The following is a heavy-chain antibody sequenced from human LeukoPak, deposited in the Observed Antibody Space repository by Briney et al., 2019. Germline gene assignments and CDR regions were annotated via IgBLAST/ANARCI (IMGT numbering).Heavy chain of an antibody. V-gene: IGHV3-23*01. D-gene: IGHD1-1*01. CDR1: GFSFSDYA. CDR3: AKANWVSNADAVW. Sequence: HSGGSLRLSCAASGFSFSDYAMSWVRQAPARGAEWVSSIRGGGEIFYADSVKGRFTLSRDDSTNTVYLQMNNLRVEDTATYYCAKANWVSNADAVWWGQGTQVTVSS. CDR2: IRGGGEI. J-gene: IGHJ1*01.